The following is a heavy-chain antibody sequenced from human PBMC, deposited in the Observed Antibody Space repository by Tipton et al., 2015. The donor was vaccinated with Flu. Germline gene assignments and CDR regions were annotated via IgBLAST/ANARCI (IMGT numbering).Heavy chain of an antibody. CDR3: ARDYLLGDLSFFDN. CDR2: IYTSGST. J-gene: IGHJ4*03. Sequence: TLSLTCTVSGDSISSYYWSWIRQPAGKGLEWIGRIYTSGSTNYNASLKSRVTMSVDTSKNQFSLKLSSVTVADTAVYYCARDYLLGDLSFFDNWGHGTTVTVSS. D-gene: IGHD3-16*02. CDR1: GDSISSYY. V-gene: IGHV4-4*07.